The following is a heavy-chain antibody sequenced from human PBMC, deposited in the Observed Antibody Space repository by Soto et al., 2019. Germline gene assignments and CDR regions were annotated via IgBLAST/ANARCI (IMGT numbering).Heavy chain of an antibody. D-gene: IGHD2-2*03. CDR1: GDSISSSGYY. Sequence: SETLSLTCTVSGDSISSSGYYWGWIRQPPGKGLEWIGSIYYSGSTYYNPSLKSRVTISVDTSMNEFSLRLSSVTAADTAVYYCARLNGYCGGTSCQGYYGMDVWGQGTTVTVSS. J-gene: IGHJ6*02. CDR2: IYYSGST. V-gene: IGHV4-39*01. CDR3: ARLNGYCGGTSCQGYYGMDV.